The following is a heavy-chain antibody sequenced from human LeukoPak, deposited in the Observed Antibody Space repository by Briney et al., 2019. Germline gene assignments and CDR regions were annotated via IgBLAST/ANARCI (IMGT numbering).Heavy chain of an antibody. Sequence: SETLSLTCTVSGGSISSSSYYWGWIRQPPGKGLEWIGSIYYSGGTYYNPSLKSRVTISVDTSKNQFSLKLSSVTAADTAVYYCARLSPAGTDYWGQGTLVTVSS. V-gene: IGHV4-39*01. CDR3: ARLSPAGTDY. CDR2: IYYSGGT. J-gene: IGHJ4*02. CDR1: GGSISSSSYY. D-gene: IGHD6-13*01.